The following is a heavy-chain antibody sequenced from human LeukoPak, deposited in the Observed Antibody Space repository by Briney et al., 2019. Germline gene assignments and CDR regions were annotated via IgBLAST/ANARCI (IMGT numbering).Heavy chain of an antibody. CDR2: IYYSGST. V-gene: IGHV4-39*07. Sequence: PSETLSLTCTVSGGSISSSSYYWGWIRQPPGKGLEWIGSIYYSGSTYYNPSLKSRVTISVDTSKNQFSLKLSSVTAADTAVYFCARALVGTTGRFDYWGRGTLVTVSS. D-gene: IGHD1-26*01. J-gene: IGHJ4*02. CDR3: ARALVGTTGRFDY. CDR1: GGSISSSSYY.